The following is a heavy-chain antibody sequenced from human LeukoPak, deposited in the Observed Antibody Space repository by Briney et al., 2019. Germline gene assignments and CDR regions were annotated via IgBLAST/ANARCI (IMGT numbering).Heavy chain of an antibody. CDR2: IYPGDSET. V-gene: IGHV5-51*01. J-gene: IGHJ4*02. CDR3: ARLNYGQGSNFDY. CDR1: FTSYW. Sequence: FTSYWIGWGRPVPGKGLXGXXIIYPGDSETRYSPSFQGQVTISADKSISTAYLQWSSLKASDTAMYYCARLNYGQGSNFDYWGQGTLVTVSS. D-gene: IGHD3-10*01.